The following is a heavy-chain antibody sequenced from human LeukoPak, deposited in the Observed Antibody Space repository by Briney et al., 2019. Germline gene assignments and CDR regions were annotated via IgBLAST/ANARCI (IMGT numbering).Heavy chain of an antibody. CDR3: ARAMDV. CDR1: EFNFSFYW. V-gene: IGHV3-7*03. CDR2: IKQDGSEK. J-gene: IGHJ6*02. Sequence: GGSLRLSCAASEFNFSFYWMTWVRQAPGKGLEWVANIKQDGSEKYYVDSVKGRFTISRDNAKNSLYLQMNSLRAEDTAVYYCARAMDVWGQGTTVTVSS.